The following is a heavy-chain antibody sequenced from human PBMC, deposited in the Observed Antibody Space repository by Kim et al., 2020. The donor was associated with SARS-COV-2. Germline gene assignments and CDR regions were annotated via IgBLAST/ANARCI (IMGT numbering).Heavy chain of an antibody. Sequence: SETLSLTCTVSGGSISSGGYYWSWIRQHPGKGLEWIGYIYYSGSTYYNPSLKSRVTISVDTSKNQFSLKLSSVTAADTAVYYCARVYSSSWLGTSDYWGQGTLVTVSS. CDR1: GGSISSGGYY. D-gene: IGHD6-13*01. CDR2: IYYSGST. V-gene: IGHV4-31*03. CDR3: ARVYSSSWLGTSDY. J-gene: IGHJ4*02.